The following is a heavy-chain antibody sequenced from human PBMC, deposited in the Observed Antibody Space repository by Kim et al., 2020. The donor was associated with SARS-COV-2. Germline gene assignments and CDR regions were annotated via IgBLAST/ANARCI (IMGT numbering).Heavy chain of an antibody. CDR1: GGTFSSYA. CDR3: ASRLFACGYFDWLLCGYYYYGMDA. Sequence: SVKVSCKASGGTFSSYAISWVRQAPGQGLEWMGGIIPIFGTANYAQKFQGRVTITADESTSTAYMELSSLRSEDTAVYYCASRLFACGYFDWLLCGYYYYGMDAWGQGTTVPVSS. D-gene: IGHD3-9*01. V-gene: IGHV1-69*13. J-gene: IGHJ6*02. CDR2: IIPIFGTA.